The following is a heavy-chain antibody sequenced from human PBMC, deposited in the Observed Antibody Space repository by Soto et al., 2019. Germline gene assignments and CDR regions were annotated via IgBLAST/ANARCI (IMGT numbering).Heavy chain of an antibody. D-gene: IGHD5-18*01. CDR2: INPNSGDT. J-gene: IGHJ4*02. Sequence: ASVKVSCKASGYTFTGYYMHWVRQAPGQGLEWMGWINPNSGDTNYAQKFQGWVTMTRDTSISTAYMELSRLRSDDTAVYYCARGERGSYGYYYWGQGTLVTVSS. CDR3: ARGERGSYGYYY. CDR1: GYTFTGYY. V-gene: IGHV1-2*04.